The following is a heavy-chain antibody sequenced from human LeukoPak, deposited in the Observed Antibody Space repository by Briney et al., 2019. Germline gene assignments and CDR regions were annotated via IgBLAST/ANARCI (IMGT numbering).Heavy chain of an antibody. Sequence: PSETLSLTCTVSGGSISSSSYYWGWIRQPPGTGLGWIGSIYYSGSTYYNPSRKSRATISVDTPKNQFSLKLSSVTAADTAVYYCARVSGHTGCMVHWGQGTLVTVSS. J-gene: IGHJ4*02. CDR3: ARVSGHTGCMVH. V-gene: IGHV4-39*07. D-gene: IGHD2-8*01. CDR1: GGSISSSSYY. CDR2: IYYSGST.